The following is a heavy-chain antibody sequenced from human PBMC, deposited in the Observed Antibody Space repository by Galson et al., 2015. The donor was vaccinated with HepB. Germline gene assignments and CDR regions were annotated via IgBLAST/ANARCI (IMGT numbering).Heavy chain of an antibody. CDR2: ISTNGGTT. D-gene: IGHD4-23*01. V-gene: IGHV3-48*03. Sequence: SLRLSCAASGLTLSSYTMSWVRQSPGRGLQWVSYISTNGGTTYYTDSVRGRFTVARDNARNTVSLQMSSLTADDSAVYFCATTRFGNGSYWPFEIWGQGTLVTVAS. CDR1: GLTLSSYT. CDR3: ATTRFGNGSYWPFEI. J-gene: IGHJ3*02.